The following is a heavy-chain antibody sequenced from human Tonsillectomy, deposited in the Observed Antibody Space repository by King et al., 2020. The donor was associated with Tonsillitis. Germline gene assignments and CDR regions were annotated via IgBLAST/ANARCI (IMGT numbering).Heavy chain of an antibody. CDR2: IYYSGST. CDR3: TKLGSSSWYSHY. Sequence: QLQESGPGLVKPSETLSLTCTVSGGSISIYYWSWILQPPGKGLDWIGYIYYSGSTNSNPSLKSRVTISVDTSKNQFSLKLSSVTAADTAVYYCTKLGSSSWYSHYWGQGTLVTVSS. D-gene: IGHD6-13*01. CDR1: GGSISIYY. J-gene: IGHJ4*02. V-gene: IGHV4-59*08.